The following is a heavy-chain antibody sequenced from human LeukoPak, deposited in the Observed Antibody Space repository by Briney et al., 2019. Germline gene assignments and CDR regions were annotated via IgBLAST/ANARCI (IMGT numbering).Heavy chain of an antibody. D-gene: IGHD3-16*02. CDR1: GYSFSDYW. CDR2: IYPGDSDT. Sequence: GESLKISCRGSGYSFSDYWIGWVRQMPGNGLEWMGIIYPGDSDTRYSPSFEGQVTISADKSISTAYLQWSSLKASDTAMYYCARHLDVGPYEGYTFDIWGQGTMVTVSS. CDR3: ARHLDVGPYEGYTFDI. J-gene: IGHJ3*02. V-gene: IGHV5-51*01.